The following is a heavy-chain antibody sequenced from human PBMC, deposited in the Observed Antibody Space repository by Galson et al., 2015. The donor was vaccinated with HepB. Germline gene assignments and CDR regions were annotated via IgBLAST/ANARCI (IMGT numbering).Heavy chain of an antibody. D-gene: IGHD4-17*01. CDR3: ARDRGTVTTGYFQH. V-gene: IGHV3-23*01. CDR1: GITFNYYA. J-gene: IGHJ1*01. Sequence: SLRLSCAASGITFNYYAMNWVRQAPGKGLEWVSGISGNGGSSYYADSVKGRFTISRDNSKNTLYLQMNSLRAEDTAVYYCARDRGTVTTGYFQHWGQGTLVTVSS. CDR2: ISGNGGSS.